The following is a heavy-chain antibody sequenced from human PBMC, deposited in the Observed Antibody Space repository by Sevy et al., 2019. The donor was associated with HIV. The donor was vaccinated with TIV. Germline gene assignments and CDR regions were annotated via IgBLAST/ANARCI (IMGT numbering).Heavy chain of an antibody. CDR2: IYSGGST. Sequence: GGCLRLSWAASGFTVSSNYMSWVRQAPGKGLEWVSVIYSGGSTYYADSVKGRFTISRHNSKNTLYLQTNSLRAEDTTVYYCARAAFFQHWGQGTLVTVSS. CDR3: ARAAFFQH. V-gene: IGHV3-53*04. J-gene: IGHJ1*01. D-gene: IGHD3-3*02. CDR1: GFTVSSNY.